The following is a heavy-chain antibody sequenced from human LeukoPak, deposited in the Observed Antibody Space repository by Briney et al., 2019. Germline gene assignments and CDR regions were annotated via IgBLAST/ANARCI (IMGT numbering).Heavy chain of an antibody. J-gene: IGHJ3*02. Sequence: ASVKVSCKASGYSFATYGLCWVRQAPGQGLEWMGWISPYNGITNYAQMFQGRVTMTTDTSTSTVYMELRSLRSDDTAVYYCARMDIAARRFGDAFDIWGQGTMVTVSS. CDR3: ARMDIAARRFGDAFDI. V-gene: IGHV1-18*01. CDR1: GYSFATYG. D-gene: IGHD6-6*01. CDR2: ISPYNGIT.